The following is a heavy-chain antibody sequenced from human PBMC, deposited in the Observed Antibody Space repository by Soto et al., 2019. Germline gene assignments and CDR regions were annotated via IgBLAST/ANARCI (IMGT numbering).Heavy chain of an antibody. CDR1: GFPFSTYW. CDR3: ASQGLYYYGLDV. Sequence: GGSLRLSCAAFGFPFSTYWMHWVRQAPGKGPVWVSRINNDGSTTRYADSVKGRFTISRDNAKNTLYLQMNSLRAEDTAVYYCASQGLYYYGLDVWGQGTTVTVSS. CDR2: INNDGSTT. V-gene: IGHV3-74*01. J-gene: IGHJ6*02.